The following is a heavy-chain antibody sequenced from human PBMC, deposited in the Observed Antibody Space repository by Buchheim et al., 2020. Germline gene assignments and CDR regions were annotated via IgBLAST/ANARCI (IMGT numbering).Heavy chain of an antibody. Sequence: QVQLVQSGAEVKNPGASVKVSCKASGYTFTGYYLHWVRQAPGQGLEWMGWINPHSGVTNYAQKFQDWVTMTRDTSLSTAYMELSRLRSDDTAVYYCARNAYYGSGSYYSSHYYYYYGMDVWGQGT. D-gene: IGHD3-10*01. CDR1: GYTFTGYY. CDR2: INPHSGVT. V-gene: IGHV1-2*04. J-gene: IGHJ6*02. CDR3: ARNAYYGSGSYYSSHYYYYYGMDV.